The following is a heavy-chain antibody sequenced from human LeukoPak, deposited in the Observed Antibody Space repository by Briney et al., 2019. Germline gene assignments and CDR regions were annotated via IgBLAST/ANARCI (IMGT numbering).Heavy chain of an antibody. V-gene: IGHV6-1*01. CDR2: TYYRSKWYN. J-gene: IGHJ4*02. CDR3: ARDGSSSSFDY. Sequence: SQTLSVTSAIPGDSHSSDMPSWNWIRQSPSRDLEWLGRTYYRSKWYNDYAVSVKSRVTINPDTSKNQFSLQLNSVTPEDTAVYYCARDGSSSSFDYWGRGTLVTVSS. D-gene: IGHD6-6*01. CDR1: GDSHSSDMPS.